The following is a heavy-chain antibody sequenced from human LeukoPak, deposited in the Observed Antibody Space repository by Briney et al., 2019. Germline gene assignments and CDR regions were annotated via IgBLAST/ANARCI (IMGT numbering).Heavy chain of an antibody. V-gene: IGHV3-21*01. D-gene: IGHD6-19*01. J-gene: IGHJ1*01. CDR3: ARASGGIAVAGYFQH. Sequence: AGGSLRLSXAASGFTFSSYSMNWVRQTPGKGLEWVSSISSSSSYIYYADSVKGRFTISRDNAKNSLYLQMNSLRAEDTAVYYCARASGGIAVAGYFQHWGQGTLVTVSS. CDR2: ISSSSSYI. CDR1: GFTFSSYS.